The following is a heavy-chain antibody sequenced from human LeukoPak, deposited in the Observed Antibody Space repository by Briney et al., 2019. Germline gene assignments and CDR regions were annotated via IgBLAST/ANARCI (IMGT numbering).Heavy chain of an antibody. CDR1: GGTFSSYA. CDR3: ARLPRRPDYYYYGMDV. V-gene: IGHV1-69*01. J-gene: IGHJ6*02. CDR2: IIPIFGTA. Sequence: SVKVSCKASGGTFSSYAISWVRQAPGQGLEWMGGIIPIFGTANYAQKFQGRVTITADESTSTAYMELSSLRSEDTAVYYCARLPRRPDYYYYGMDVWGQGTTVTVSS. D-gene: IGHD1-1*01.